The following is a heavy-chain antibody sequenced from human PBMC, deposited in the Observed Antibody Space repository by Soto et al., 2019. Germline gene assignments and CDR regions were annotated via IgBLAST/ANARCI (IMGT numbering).Heavy chain of an antibody. V-gene: IGHV4-34*01. CDR1: GGSFSGYY. CDR3: ERGLKLLYYYYGMDV. J-gene: IGHJ6*02. CDR2: INHSGST. Sequence: SETLSLTCAVYGGSFSGYYWSWIRQPPGKGLEWIGEINHSGSTNYNPSLKSRVTISVDTSKNQFSLKLSSVTAADTAVYYCERGLKLLYYYYGMDVWGQGTTVTVYS. D-gene: IGHD1-7*01.